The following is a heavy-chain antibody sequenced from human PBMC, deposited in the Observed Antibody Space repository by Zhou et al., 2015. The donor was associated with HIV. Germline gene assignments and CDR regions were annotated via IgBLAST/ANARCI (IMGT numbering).Heavy chain of an antibody. V-gene: IGHV1-69*01. Sequence: QVQLVQSGAEVKKPGSSVKVSCKASGGTFSSYAISWVRQAPGQGLEWMGGIIPIFGTANYAQKFQGRVTITADESTSTAFMELSSLRSEDTAVYYCARDPKQYYYDSSGFDRGVFHIWGQGTVVTVSS. CDR2: IIPIFGTA. J-gene: IGHJ3*02. CDR1: GGTFSSYA. CDR3: ARDPKQYYYDSSGFDRGVFHI. D-gene: IGHD3-22*01.